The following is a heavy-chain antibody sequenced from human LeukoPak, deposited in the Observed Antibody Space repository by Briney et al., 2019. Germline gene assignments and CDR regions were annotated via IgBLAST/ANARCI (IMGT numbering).Heavy chain of an antibody. D-gene: IGHD1-26*01. CDR2: ISYDGSNK. Sequence: GRSLRLSCAASGFTFISFGMHWVRQAPGKGLEWVALISYDGSNKYYADSVKGRFTISRDNSKNTLYLQMNSLRAEDAAVYYCARQLLYGLDVWGQGTTVTVSS. J-gene: IGHJ6*02. CDR1: GFTFISFG. V-gene: IGHV3-30*03. CDR3: ARQLLYGLDV.